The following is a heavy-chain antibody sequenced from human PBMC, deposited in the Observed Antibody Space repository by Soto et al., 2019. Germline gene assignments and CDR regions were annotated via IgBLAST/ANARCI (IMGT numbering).Heavy chain of an antibody. CDR1: GGTFSSYA. D-gene: IGHD2-2*01. J-gene: IGHJ6*02. V-gene: IGHV1-69*13. Sequence: SVKVSCKASGGTFSSYAISCVRQAPGQGLEWRGGIIPIFGTANYAQKFQGRVTITADESTSTAYMELSSLRSEDTAVYYCARGQDIVVVPAALSYYYYYYGMDVWVQGTTVTVSS. CDR3: ARGQDIVVVPAALSYYYYYYGMDV. CDR2: IIPIFGTA.